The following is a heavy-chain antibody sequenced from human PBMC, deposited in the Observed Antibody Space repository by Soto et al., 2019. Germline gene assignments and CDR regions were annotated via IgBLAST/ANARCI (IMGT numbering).Heavy chain of an antibody. Sequence: ETLSLTCAVSGYSISSGYYWGWIRQPPGKGLEWIGSIYHSGSTYYNPSLKSRVTISVDTSKNQFSLKLSSVTAADTAVYYCARSGGGSDYYYYYGMDVWGQGTTVTVSS. J-gene: IGHJ6*02. CDR3: ARSGGGSDYYYYYGMDV. D-gene: IGHD3-16*01. CDR2: IYHSGST. V-gene: IGHV4-38-2*01. CDR1: GYSISSGYY.